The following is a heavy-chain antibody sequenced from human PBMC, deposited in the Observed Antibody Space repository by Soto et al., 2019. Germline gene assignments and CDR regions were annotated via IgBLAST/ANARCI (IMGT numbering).Heavy chain of an antibody. CDR2: INHSGST. J-gene: IGHJ4*02. D-gene: IGHD2-15*01. Sequence: SETLSLTCAVYGGSFSGYYWSWIRQPPGKGLEWIGEINHSGSTNYNPSLKSRVTISVDTSKNQFSLKLSSVTAADTAVHYCARLSCGGGSCYVVAGEIDYWGQGTLVTVSS. CDR3: ARLSCGGGSCYVVAGEIDY. V-gene: IGHV4-34*01. CDR1: GGSFSGYY.